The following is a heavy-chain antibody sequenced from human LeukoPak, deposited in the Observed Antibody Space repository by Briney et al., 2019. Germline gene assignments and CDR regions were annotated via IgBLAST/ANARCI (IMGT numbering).Heavy chain of an antibody. J-gene: IGHJ4*02. CDR2: IYYSGST. D-gene: IGHD4-17*01. CDR3: ARIPRGAYGDPRAYFDY. V-gene: IGHV4-59*01. CDR1: GGSIISYY. Sequence: KSSATLSLTGTVSGGSIISYYWSWIQQPPRKGLEWIGYIYYSGSTNYNPSLKTRVTISVDTSKNQCSLTVSSVTAADTAVYYWARIPRGAYGDPRAYFDYGGQGTLVTVSS.